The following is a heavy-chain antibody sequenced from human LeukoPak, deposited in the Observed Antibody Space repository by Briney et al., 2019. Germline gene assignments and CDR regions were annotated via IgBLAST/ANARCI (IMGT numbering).Heavy chain of an antibody. V-gene: IGHV4-59*01. J-gene: IGHJ6*03. D-gene: IGHD6-13*01. CDR3: ARSMAAAGSRRHYCYYMDV. CDR1: GGSISSYY. Sequence: PSETLSLTCTVSGGSISSYYWSWIRQPPGKGLEWIGYIYYSGSTNYNPSLKSRVTISVDTSKNQFSLKLSSVTAADTAVYYCARSMAAAGSRRHYCYYMDVWGKGTTVTVSS. CDR2: IYYSGST.